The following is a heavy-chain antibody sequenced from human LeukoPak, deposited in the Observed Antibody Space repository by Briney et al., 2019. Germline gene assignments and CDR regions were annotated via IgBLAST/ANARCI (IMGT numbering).Heavy chain of an antibody. CDR2: IRSKASGGTT. V-gene: IGHV3-49*04. CDR1: GFTFSGYE. J-gene: IGHJ4*02. D-gene: IGHD4-11*01. CDR3: TRGYSIDY. Sequence: SLRLSCAGSGFTFSGYEMSWVRQAPGKGLEWVGFIRSKASGGTTEYTASVKGRFTISRDDSKSIAYLQMNSLITEDTAIYYCTRGYSIDYWGQGTQVTVSS.